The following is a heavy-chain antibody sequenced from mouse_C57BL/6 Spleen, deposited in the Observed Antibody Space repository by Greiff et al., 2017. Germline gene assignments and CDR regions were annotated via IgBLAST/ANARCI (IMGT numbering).Heavy chain of an antibody. CDR3: ARGGTECFDY. Sequence: QVQLQQSGPELVKPGASVKISCKASGYAFSSSWMNWVKQRPGKGLEWIGRINPGDGDTKYNGQFKGKATLTADKSSSTADMQHSSLTSEDSSVYFCARGGTECFDYWGQGTTLTVSS. D-gene: IGHD3-3*01. CDR1: GYAFSSSW. CDR2: INPGDGDT. V-gene: IGHV1-82*01. J-gene: IGHJ2*01.